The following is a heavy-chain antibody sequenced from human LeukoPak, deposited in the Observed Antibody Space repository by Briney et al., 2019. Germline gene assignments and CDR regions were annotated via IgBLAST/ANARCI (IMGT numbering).Heavy chain of an antibody. D-gene: IGHD3-9*01. CDR1: GFTFSSYG. CDR2: IWYDGSNK. J-gene: IGHJ4*02. CDR3: ARDGGHYDILTGYFDTGNHFDY. V-gene: IGHV3-33*01. Sequence: GGSLRLSCAASGFTFSSYGMDWVRQAPGKGLEWVAVIWYDGSNKYYADSVKGRFTISRDNSKNTLYLQMNSLRAEDTAVYYCARDGGHYDILTGYFDTGNHFDYWGQGTLVTVSS.